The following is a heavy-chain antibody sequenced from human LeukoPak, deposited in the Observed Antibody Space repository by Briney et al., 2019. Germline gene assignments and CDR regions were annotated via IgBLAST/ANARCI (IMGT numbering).Heavy chain of an antibody. CDR3: ATRGTYYLPHDY. Sequence: GGSLRLSCAASGFTFSSYAMSWVRQAPGKGLEWVSAISGSVGSTYYADSVKGRFTISRDNSKNTLSLQMNSLRAEDTAVYYCATRGTYYLPHDYWGQGTLAIVSS. V-gene: IGHV3-23*01. CDR2: ISGSVGST. CDR1: GFTFSSYA. J-gene: IGHJ4*02. D-gene: IGHD1-26*01.